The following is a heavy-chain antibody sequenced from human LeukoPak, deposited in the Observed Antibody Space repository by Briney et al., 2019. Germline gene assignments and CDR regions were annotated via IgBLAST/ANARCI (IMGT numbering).Heavy chain of an antibody. CDR1: GYTFTSYG. Sequence: ASVKVSCKASGYTFTSYGISLVRQAPGQGLEWMGWISAYNGNTNYAEKLQGRVTMTTDTSTSAAYMELRSLRSDDTAVYYCARAGECYCGAPHNNSSFDHWGQGTLVTVSS. D-gene: IGHD3-10*01. V-gene: IGHV1-18*01. J-gene: IGHJ5*02. CDR3: ARAGECYCGAPHNNSSFDH. CDR2: ISAYNGNT.